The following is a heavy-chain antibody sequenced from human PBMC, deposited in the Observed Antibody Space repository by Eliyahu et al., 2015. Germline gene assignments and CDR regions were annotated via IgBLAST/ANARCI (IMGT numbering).Heavy chain of an antibody. CDR1: GFSLLTXGMA. J-gene: IGHJ1*01. D-gene: IGHD3-22*01. CDR2: IYWDXDK. Sequence: QITLTESGPTLVKPTQTLTLTCTFSGFSLLTXGMAVGWIRXPPRKALEWLALIYWDXDKRYSPSLKSRLSITKDTSKNQVVLTLTDVDPVDTATYYCAHGTYFDSIGYYYAXYFQHWGQGTLVTVSS. V-gene: IGHV2-5*02. CDR3: AHGTYFDSIGYYYAXYFQH.